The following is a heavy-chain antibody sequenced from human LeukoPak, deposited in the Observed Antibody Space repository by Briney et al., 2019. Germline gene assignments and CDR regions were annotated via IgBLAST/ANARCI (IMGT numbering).Heavy chain of an antibody. CDR2: IWYDGSNK. D-gene: IGHD1-7*01. CDR1: GFTFSRNG. V-gene: IGHV3-33*06. Sequence: PGGSLRLSCAASGFTFSRNGIHWVRQAQGKGLEWVAVIWYDGSNKYYADSVKGRFTISRDNSKNTLYLQMNSLRAEDTAVYYCAKSTGGGTTGPFDYWGQGTLVTVSS. J-gene: IGHJ4*02. CDR3: AKSTGGGTTGPFDY.